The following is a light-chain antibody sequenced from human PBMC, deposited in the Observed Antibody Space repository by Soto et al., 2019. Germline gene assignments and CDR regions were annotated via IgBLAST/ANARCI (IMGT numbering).Light chain of an antibody. J-gene: IGKJ5*01. Sequence: EIVLTQSPGTLSLSPGERATLFCRASHSVSRGYLAWYQQKPGQAPRVLIYGASSRATGIPDRFSGSGSGTDFTLTISRLEPEDFAVYYCQQYGSSPPITFGQGTRLEIK. CDR1: HSVSRGY. CDR2: GAS. V-gene: IGKV3-20*01. CDR3: QQYGSSPPIT.